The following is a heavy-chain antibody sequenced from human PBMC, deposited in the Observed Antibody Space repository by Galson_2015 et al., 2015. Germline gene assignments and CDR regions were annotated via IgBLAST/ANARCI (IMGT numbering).Heavy chain of an antibody. CDR2: ITGSGGST. CDR1: GSTFSSYA. J-gene: IGHJ6*03. D-gene: IGHD3-3*01. V-gene: IGHV3-23*01. Sequence: SLRLSCAASGSTFSSYAMTWVRQAPGKGLEWVSGITGSGGSTYYADSVKGWFTISRDNSKNTLYLQMNSLRVEDTAVYYCAKGLEFLYYYYMDVWGKGTTVTVSS. CDR3: AKGLEFLYYYYMDV.